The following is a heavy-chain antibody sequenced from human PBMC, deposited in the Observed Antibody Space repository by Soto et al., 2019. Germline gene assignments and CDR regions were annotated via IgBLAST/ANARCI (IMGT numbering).Heavy chain of an antibody. CDR2: TYYRSKWYN. V-gene: IGHV6-1*01. CDR3: ARGSLRGGNWYFDL. D-gene: IGHD3-16*01. J-gene: IGHJ2*01. CDR1: GDSVSKNSAT. Sequence: QEQLQQSGPGLVKPSQTLSLTCAISGDSVSKNSATWNWIRQSPARGLEWLGRTYYRSKWYNDYAVSVKSRITIKPDTSKNQFSLQLNSVTPEDTAVYYCARGSLRGGNWYFDLWGRGTLVTVSS.